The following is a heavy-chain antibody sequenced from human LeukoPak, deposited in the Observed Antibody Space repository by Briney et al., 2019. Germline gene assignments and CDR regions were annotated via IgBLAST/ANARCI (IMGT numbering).Heavy chain of an antibody. D-gene: IGHD6-19*01. Sequence: PGGSLRLSCAASGFTFSSYWMHWVRQAPGMGLMWVSRITSEESTASHADSVKGRFTISRDNAKNSLYLQMNSLRAEDTAVYYCARVGAHNVEQWLAGYYFDYWGQGTLVTVSS. CDR3: ARVGAHNVEQWLAGYYFDY. CDR2: ITSEESTA. J-gene: IGHJ4*02. V-gene: IGHV3-74*01. CDR1: GFTFSSYW.